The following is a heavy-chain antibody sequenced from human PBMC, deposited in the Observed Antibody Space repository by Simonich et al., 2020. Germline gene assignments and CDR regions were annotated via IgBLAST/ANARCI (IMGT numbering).Heavy chain of an antibody. V-gene: IGHV4-38-2*01. Sequence: QVQLQESGPGLVKPSETLSLTCAVSGYSISSGYYWGWVRQPPGKGLEWTGSIYHSGSTYYTPSLKSRVTISVDTSKNQFSLKLSSVTAADTAVYYCARVGYSNYYYYGMDVWGQGTTVTVSS. CDR1: GYSISSGYY. J-gene: IGHJ6*02. D-gene: IGHD6-13*01. CDR3: ARVGYSNYYYYGMDV. CDR2: IYHSGST.